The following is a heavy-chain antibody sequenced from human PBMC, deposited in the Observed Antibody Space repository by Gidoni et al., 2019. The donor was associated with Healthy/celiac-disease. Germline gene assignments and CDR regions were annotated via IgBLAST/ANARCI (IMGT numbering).Heavy chain of an antibody. CDR3: AKDMRGERITIFGTTYYYYYGMDV. CDR1: GFTFSSYA. V-gene: IGHV3-23*01. Sequence: EVQLLESGGGLVQPGGSLRLSCAASGFTFSSYAMSWVRPAPGKGLEWVSAISGSGGSTYYADSVKGRFTISRDNSKNTLYLQMNSLRAEDTAVYYCAKDMRGERITIFGTTYYYYYGMDVWGQGTTVTVSS. CDR2: ISGSGGST. D-gene: IGHD3-3*01. J-gene: IGHJ6*02.